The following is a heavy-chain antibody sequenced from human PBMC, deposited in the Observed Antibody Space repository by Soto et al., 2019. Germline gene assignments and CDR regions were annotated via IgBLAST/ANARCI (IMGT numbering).Heavy chain of an antibody. J-gene: IGHJ1*01. CDR1: GFTFGNVW. CDR3: TTDWSDYGDYQGYFQH. CDR2: IKSKTDGGTT. V-gene: IGHV3-15*01. D-gene: IGHD4-17*01. Sequence: GGSMRLSCAVFGFTFGNVWVSWVRQAQGKGLEWVGRIKSKTDGGTTDYAAPVKGRFHISRDDSKNTLYLQMNSLKTEDTAVYYCTTDWSDYGDYQGYFQHWGQGTLVTVSS.